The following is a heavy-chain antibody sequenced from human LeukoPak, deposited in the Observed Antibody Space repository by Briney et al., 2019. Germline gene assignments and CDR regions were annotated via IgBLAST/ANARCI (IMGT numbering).Heavy chain of an antibody. V-gene: IGHV4-4*09. CDR2: IYASGST. J-gene: IGHJ2*01. Sequence: SETLSLTCAVSGVSISRYYWSWIRQPPGKGLEWIGHIYASGSTNYSPSLKSRVTISVDTSKTQFSLKLSSVTAADTAVYYCARSQLGIDWYFDLWGRGTLSLSP. D-gene: IGHD7-27*01. CDR1: GVSISRYY. CDR3: ARSQLGIDWYFDL.